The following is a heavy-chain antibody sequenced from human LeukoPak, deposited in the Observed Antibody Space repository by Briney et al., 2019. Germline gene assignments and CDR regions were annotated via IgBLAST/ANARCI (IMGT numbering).Heavy chain of an antibody. V-gene: IGHV4-34*01. CDR3: ARPLTQYGSSWSY. Sequence: SETLSLTCVVYGGSFSGYYWSWIRQPPGKGLEWIGEINHSGSTSYNPSLKSRVTMSVDTSKNQLSLNLTSVTAADTAVYYCARPLTQYGSSWSYWGQRTLVTVSS. CDR1: GGSFSGYY. J-gene: IGHJ4*02. CDR2: INHSGST. D-gene: IGHD6-13*01.